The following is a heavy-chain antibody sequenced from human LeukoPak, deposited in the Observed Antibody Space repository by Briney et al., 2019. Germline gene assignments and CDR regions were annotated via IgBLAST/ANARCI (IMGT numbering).Heavy chain of an antibody. CDR3: ARGRPYCGGDCPRDYFDY. CDR1: GGTFSSYA. V-gene: IGHV1-69*04. D-gene: IGHD2-21*02. CDR2: IIPIFGIA. Sequence: SAKVSCKASGGTFSSYAISWVRQAPGQGLEWMGRIIPIFGIANYAQKFQGRVTITADKSTSTAYMELSSLRSEDTAVYYCARGRPYCGGDCPRDYFDYWGQGTLVTVSS. J-gene: IGHJ4*02.